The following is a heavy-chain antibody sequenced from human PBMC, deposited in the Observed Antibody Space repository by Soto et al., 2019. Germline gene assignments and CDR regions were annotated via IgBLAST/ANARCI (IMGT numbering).Heavy chain of an antibody. D-gene: IGHD7-27*01. CDR1: GFPFSSYA. CDR3: AKDLTGATCA. Sequence: GGSRRLAFTASGFPFSSYAFNWVRQAPGRGLEWVSAISASGSTYYADSVKGRFTISRDISKNTLFLQMNSLRVEDTAVYFCAKDLTGATCAWGQGNLVTVS. CDR2: ISASGST. V-gene: IGHV3-23*01. J-gene: IGHJ5*02.